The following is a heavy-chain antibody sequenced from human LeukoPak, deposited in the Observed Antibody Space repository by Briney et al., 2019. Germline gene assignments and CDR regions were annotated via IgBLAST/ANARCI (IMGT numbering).Heavy chain of an antibody. CDR2: VDHSGST. D-gene: IGHD6-6*01. V-gene: IGHV4-38-2*02. CDR3: ARTVSRIAAFDY. Sequence: PSETLSLTCTVSGYSISMGCYWGWIRQPPGRGLSWIVGVDHSGSTYYNPSRKSRVTTSVDTSKKQFSLKLSSVTAADTGVFYCARTVSRIAAFDYWGQRTLVTVSS. J-gene: IGHJ4*02. CDR1: GYSISMGCY.